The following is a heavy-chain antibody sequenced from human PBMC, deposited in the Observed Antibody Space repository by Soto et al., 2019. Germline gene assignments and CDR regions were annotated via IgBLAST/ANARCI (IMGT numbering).Heavy chain of an antibody. J-gene: IGHJ4*02. D-gene: IGHD3-10*01. Sequence: SETLSLTCAVYGGSFSGYYWNWIRQPPGKGLEWIGEINHSGSTNYNPSLKSRVTISVDTSKNQFSLKLSSVTAADTAVYDCARGYGRNFDFWGQGTLVTVS. CDR3: ARGYGRNFDF. V-gene: IGHV4-34*01. CDR1: GGSFSGYY. CDR2: INHSGST.